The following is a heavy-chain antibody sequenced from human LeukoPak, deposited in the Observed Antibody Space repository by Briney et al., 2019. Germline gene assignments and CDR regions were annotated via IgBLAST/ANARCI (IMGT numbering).Heavy chain of an antibody. V-gene: IGHV3-33*01. Sequence: QTGMSLRLSCAASGFSFSTYAMHWVRQAPGKGLDWVAMIWSDGSNQYYADSVKGRFTISRENSKNTPYLQMNSLRAEDTAVYYCATERDSSWTFDSWGQGTLVTVSS. D-gene: IGHD6-13*01. CDR1: GFSFSTYA. CDR2: IWSDGSNQ. J-gene: IGHJ4*02. CDR3: ATERDSSWTFDS.